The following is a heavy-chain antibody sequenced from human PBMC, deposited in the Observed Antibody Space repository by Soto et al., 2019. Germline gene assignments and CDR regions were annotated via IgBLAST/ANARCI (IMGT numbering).Heavy chain of an antibody. V-gene: IGHV4-31*03. Sequence: QVQLQESGPGLVKPSQTLSLTCTVSGGSISSGGYYWSWIRQHPGKGLEWIGYIYYSGRTYYNPCLKSRVTISVDTSKNQCSLKLSSVTAADTAVYYCVIGRSATDAFDIWGQGTMVTVSS. CDR3: VIGRSATDAFDI. J-gene: IGHJ3*02. CDR2: IYYSGRT. CDR1: GGSISSGGYY.